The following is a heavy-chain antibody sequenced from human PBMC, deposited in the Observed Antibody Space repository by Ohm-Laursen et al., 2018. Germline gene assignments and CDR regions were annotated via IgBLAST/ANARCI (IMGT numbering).Heavy chain of an antibody. CDR3: AVGDRGTTAVAGDF. V-gene: IGHV3-30*03. CDR1: GFTFSSYG. D-gene: IGHD6-19*01. J-gene: IGHJ4*02. Sequence: SLRLSCAASGFTFSSYGMHWVRQAPGKGLEWVALISNDGSNKYYADSVKGRFTISRDNSKNSLYLQMNSLRAEDTAVYSCAVGDRGTTAVAGDFWGPGTLVTVSS. CDR2: ISNDGSNK.